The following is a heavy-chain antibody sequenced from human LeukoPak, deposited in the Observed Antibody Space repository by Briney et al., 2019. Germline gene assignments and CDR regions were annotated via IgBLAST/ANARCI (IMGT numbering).Heavy chain of an antibody. V-gene: IGHV3-66*01. CDR1: GFTVSSNY. D-gene: IGHD3-10*01. CDR3: ARDRVEGSGSYSQPFDY. Sequence: GGSLRLSCAVSGFTVSSNYMTSVRQAPGKGLECVSSIYSGVSTYYADSVKGRFAISRDNSKNTLYLQMDSLRPEDTAVYYCARDRVEGSGSYSQPFDYWGQGTLVTVSS. CDR2: IYSGVST. J-gene: IGHJ4*02.